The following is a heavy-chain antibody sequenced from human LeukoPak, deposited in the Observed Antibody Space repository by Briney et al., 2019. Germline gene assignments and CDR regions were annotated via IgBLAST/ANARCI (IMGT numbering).Heavy chain of an antibody. V-gene: IGHV3-30*18. D-gene: IGHD6-13*01. Sequence: GRSLRLSCAASGFTFSSYGMHCVRQAPGKGLEWVAVISYDGSNKYYADSVKGRFTISRDNSKNTLYLQMNSLRAEDTAVYYCAKDILIAAAQWDGMDVWGQGTTVTVSS. J-gene: IGHJ6*02. CDR3: AKDILIAAAQWDGMDV. CDR1: GFTFSSYG. CDR2: ISYDGSNK.